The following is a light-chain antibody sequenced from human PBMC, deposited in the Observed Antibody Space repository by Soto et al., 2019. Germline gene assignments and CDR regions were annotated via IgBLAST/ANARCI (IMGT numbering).Light chain of an antibody. V-gene: IGLV1-40*01. CDR2: GNN. CDR3: QSYDSSLRGSV. J-gene: IGLJ2*01. CDR1: SSNIGAGFD. Sequence: QLVLTQPPSVSGAPGQRVTIACTGSSSNIGAGFDVYWHQQLPGTAPKLLINGNNNRPSGVPDRFSGSKSGTSAALAISGLHAEDEADYYCQSYDSSLRGSVFGGGTKLTVL.